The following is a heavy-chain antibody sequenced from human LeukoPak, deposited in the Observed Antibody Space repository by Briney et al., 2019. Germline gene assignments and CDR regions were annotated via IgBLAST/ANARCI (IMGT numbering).Heavy chain of an antibody. D-gene: IGHD5-12*01. CDR3: ATGYGVPYYFDY. Sequence: ASVKVSCKVSGYTLTELSMHWVRQAPGKGLEWMGGFDPEDGETIYAQKFQGRVTMTEDTSTDTAYMELSSLRSEDTAVYYCATGYGVPYYFDYWGQGTLVTVSS. V-gene: IGHV1-24*01. CDR1: GYTLTELS. J-gene: IGHJ4*02. CDR2: FDPEDGET.